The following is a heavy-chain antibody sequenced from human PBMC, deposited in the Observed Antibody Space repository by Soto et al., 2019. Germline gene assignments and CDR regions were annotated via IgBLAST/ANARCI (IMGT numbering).Heavy chain of an antibody. D-gene: IGHD3-22*01. CDR2: INSDGSST. Sequence: PGGSMRLSSASCGFTFSSSGVPWVRKAPGKGLVWVSRINSDGSSTSYADSVNGPSTNSRDNAKNTPYLQMNSLRAEDTAVYYCGRSTYSDSSGYYPIDAFDIWGQGTTVTVSS. CDR1: GFTFSSSG. V-gene: IGHV3-74*01. J-gene: IGHJ3*02. CDR3: GRSTYSDSSGYYPIDAFDI.